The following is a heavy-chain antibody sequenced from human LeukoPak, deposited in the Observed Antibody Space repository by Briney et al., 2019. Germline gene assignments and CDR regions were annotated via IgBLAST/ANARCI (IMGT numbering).Heavy chain of an antibody. V-gene: IGHV3-66*04. CDR1: GFTVSSNY. J-gene: IGHJ4*02. D-gene: IGHD2-21*02. Sequence: QPGGSLRLSCAASGFTVSSNYMSWVRQAPGKGLEWVSVIYSGGSTYYADSVKGRFTISRDNSKNTLYLQMNSLRAEDTAVYYCARLRATARGLYYFDYWGQGTLVTVSS. CDR3: ARLRATARGLYYFDY. CDR2: IYSGGST.